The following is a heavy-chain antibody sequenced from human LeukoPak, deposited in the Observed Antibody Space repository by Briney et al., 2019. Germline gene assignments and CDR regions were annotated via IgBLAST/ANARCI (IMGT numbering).Heavy chain of an antibody. Sequence: GGSLSLSCAASGFTFDYYTMYWLRPGPGKGLECFSFISLDGPNIHYADSVKGRFTISRDNCKNSLYLQMNNLRTEDTALYYCAKGRRRGYAYGTIEHWGQGTQVTVSS. CDR1: GFTFDYYT. CDR2: ISLDGPNI. J-gene: IGHJ4*02. V-gene: IGHV3-43*01. D-gene: IGHD5-18*01. CDR3: AKGRRRGYAYGTIEH.